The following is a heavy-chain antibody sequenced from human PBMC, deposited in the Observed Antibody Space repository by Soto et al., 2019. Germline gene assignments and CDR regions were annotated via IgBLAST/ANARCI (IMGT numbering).Heavy chain of an antibody. CDR1: GYTFTSYG. CDR2: ISAYNGNT. CDR3: ARDRWHGRITMIVFDY. Sequence: ASVKVSCKASGYTFTSYGISWVRQAPGQGLEWMGWISAYNGNTNYAQKLQGRVTMTTDTSTSTAYMELRSLRSDDTAVYYCARDRWHGRITMIVFDYWGQGTLVTVSS. D-gene: IGHD3-22*01. J-gene: IGHJ4*02. V-gene: IGHV1-18*01.